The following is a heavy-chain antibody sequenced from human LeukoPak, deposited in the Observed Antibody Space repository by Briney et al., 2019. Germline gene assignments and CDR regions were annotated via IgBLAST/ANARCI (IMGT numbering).Heavy chain of an antibody. Sequence: KPSETLSLTCAVYGGSFSGYYWSWIRQPPGKGLEWIGEINHSGSTNYNPSLKSRVTISVDTSKNQFSLKLSSVTAADTAVYYCARRSFPYYDFWSGWYNWFDPWGQGTLVTVPS. CDR3: ARRSFPYYDFWSGWYNWFDP. CDR1: GGSFSGYY. V-gene: IGHV4-34*01. CDR2: INHSGST. J-gene: IGHJ5*02. D-gene: IGHD3-3*01.